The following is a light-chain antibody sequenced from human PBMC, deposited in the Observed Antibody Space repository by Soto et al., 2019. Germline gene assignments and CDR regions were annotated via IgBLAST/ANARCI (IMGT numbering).Light chain of an antibody. Sequence: AIRMTQSPSSLSASTGDRVTITCRASQGSSSYLAWYQQKPGKAPKLLIYAASTLQSGVPSRFSGSGSGTDFTLTISCLKSEDFATYYCEQYYSYPLTFGGGTKVEIK. CDR2: AAS. J-gene: IGKJ4*01. CDR3: EQYYSYPLT. CDR1: QGSSSY. V-gene: IGKV1-8*01.